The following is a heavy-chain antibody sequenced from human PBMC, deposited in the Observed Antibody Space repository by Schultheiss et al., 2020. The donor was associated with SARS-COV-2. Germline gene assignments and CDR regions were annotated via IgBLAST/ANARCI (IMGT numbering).Heavy chain of an antibody. V-gene: IGHV3-30-3*01. D-gene: IGHD3-3*01. CDR1: GFTFSSYW. Sequence: GGSLRLSCAASGFTFSSYWMHWVRQAPGKGLEWVAVISYDGSNKYYADSVKGRFTISRDNSKNTLYLQMNSLRAEDTAVYYCARDGHYYDFWSGYYLAYYYYMDVWGKGTTVTVSS. J-gene: IGHJ6*03. CDR3: ARDGHYYDFWSGYYLAYYYYMDV. CDR2: ISYDGSNK.